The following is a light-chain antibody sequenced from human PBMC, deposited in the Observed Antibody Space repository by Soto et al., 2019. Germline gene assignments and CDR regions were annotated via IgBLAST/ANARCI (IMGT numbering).Light chain of an antibody. CDR3: HQYNGWPRT. CDR1: QSVSRSY. Sequence: EIVLAHSPATLSLSPGDRATLSSGASQSVSRSYLAWYQQKPGLAPRLIIYDASTRAGGVPARFSGGGSGTEFTLTITSLQSEDFAVYYCHQYNGWPRTFGQGTKVDIK. V-gene: IGKV3D-20*01. J-gene: IGKJ1*01. CDR2: DAS.